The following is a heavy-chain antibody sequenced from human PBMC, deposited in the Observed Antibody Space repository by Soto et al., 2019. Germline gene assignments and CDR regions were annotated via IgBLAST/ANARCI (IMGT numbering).Heavy chain of an antibody. CDR2: IYPGDSDT. Sequence: GESLKISCKGSGYSFTSYWIGLVRQMPGKGLEWMGIIYPGDSDTRYSPSFQGQVTISADKSISTAYLQWSSLKASDTAMYYCARPGRLGSGRYYYYGMDGWGQATTV. D-gene: IGHD3-10*01. CDR1: GYSFTSYW. J-gene: IGHJ6*02. V-gene: IGHV5-51*01. CDR3: ARPGRLGSGRYYYYGMDG.